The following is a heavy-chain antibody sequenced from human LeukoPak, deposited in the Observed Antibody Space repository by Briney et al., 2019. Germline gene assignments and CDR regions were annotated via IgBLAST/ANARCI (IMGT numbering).Heavy chain of an antibody. J-gene: IGHJ4*02. D-gene: IGHD3-10*01. V-gene: IGHV3-7*01. CDR1: GFTFSSYW. CDR2: IKQDGSEK. Sequence: GGSLRLSCAASGFTFSSYWMSWVRQAPGKGLEWVANIKQDGSEKYYVDSVKGRFTISRDNAKNSLYLQMNSLRAEDTAVYYCARESRWGDYYGSGSYYIDYWGQGTLVTVSS. CDR3: ARESRWGDYYGSGSYYIDY.